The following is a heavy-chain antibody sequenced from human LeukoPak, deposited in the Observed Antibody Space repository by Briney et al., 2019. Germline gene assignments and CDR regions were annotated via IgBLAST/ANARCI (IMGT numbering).Heavy chain of an antibody. V-gene: IGHV3-23*01. J-gene: IGHJ4*02. Sequence: WGSLRLSCAASGFTFSSYAMSWVRQAPPKGLERVSAISGSGGRTYYADSVKGRFTISRDNSKNTLYLQMNSLRAEDTAVYYCAKDIRSDTAALFDYWGQGTLVTVSS. D-gene: IGHD2-21*02. CDR2: ISGSGGRT. CDR1: GFTFSSYA. CDR3: AKDIRSDTAALFDY.